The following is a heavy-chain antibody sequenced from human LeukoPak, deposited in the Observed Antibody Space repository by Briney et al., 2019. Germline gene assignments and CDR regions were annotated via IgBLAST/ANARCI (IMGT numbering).Heavy chain of an antibody. CDR1: GGSISSYY. D-gene: IGHD3-3*01. J-gene: IGHJ4*02. CDR2: IYYSGST. CDR3: ARHLTGGTILEWIPPFDY. V-gene: IGHV4-59*08. Sequence: SETLSLTCTVSGGSISSYYWSWIRQPPGKGLEWIGYIYYSGSTNYNPSLKSRVTISVDTSKNQFSLKLSSVTAADTAVYYCARHLTGGTILEWIPPFDYWGQGTLVTVSS.